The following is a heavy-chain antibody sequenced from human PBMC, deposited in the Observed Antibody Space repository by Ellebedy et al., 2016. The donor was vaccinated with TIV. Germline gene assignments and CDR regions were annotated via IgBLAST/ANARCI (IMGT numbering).Heavy chain of an antibody. CDR2: IYYSGST. CDR1: GGSISSSSYY. J-gene: IGHJ6*02. V-gene: IGHV4-39*07. Sequence: SETLSLTXTVSGGSISSSSYYWGWIRQPPGKGLEWIGSIYYSGSTYYNPSLKSRVTISVDTSKNQFSLKLSSVTAADTAVYYCARGRHYDYGMDVWGQGTTVTVSS. CDR3: ARGRHYDYGMDV.